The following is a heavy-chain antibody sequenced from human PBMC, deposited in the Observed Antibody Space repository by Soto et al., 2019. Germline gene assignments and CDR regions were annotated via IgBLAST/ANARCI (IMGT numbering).Heavy chain of an antibody. CDR3: AQSRKLVTDDAQVGDFDY. Sequence: QITLKESGPTLVKPTKTLTLTCKVSGFSLTTDGLGVGWVRQSPGRALEWLSLIHWDDDEGYSPSLKTRRTIIKDPPKDQVDLIKTNIEPVDTSTYYCAQSRKLVTDDAQVGDFDYSGQGILGTVSA. V-gene: IGHV2-5*02. D-gene: IGHD3-16*01. CDR1: GFSLTTDGLG. CDR2: IHWDDDE. J-gene: IGHJ4*02.